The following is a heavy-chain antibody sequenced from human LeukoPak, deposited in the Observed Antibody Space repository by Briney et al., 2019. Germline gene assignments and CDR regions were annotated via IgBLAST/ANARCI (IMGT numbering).Heavy chain of an antibody. Sequence: GGSLRLSCAASGFTFSSYWMSWVRQAPGKGLEWVANIKQDGSEKYYVDSVKGRFTISRDNAKNSLYLQMNILRADDTAIYYCAKDHANTPVVANWGQGILVSVSS. J-gene: IGHJ4*02. D-gene: IGHD2-21*01. CDR2: IKQDGSEK. CDR1: GFTFSSYW. CDR3: AKDHANTPVVAN. V-gene: IGHV3-7*03.